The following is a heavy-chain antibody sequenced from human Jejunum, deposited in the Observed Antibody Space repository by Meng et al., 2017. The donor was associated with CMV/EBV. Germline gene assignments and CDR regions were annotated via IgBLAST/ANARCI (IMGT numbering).Heavy chain of an antibody. Sequence: EVQLLGAGGGLVQPGGSLRLSCAASGFTFNDMSWVRQAPGKGLEWVSAISATGRSTYYADSVKGRFTISRDNSKNTLFLQVSSLRAEDTAIYYCAKDDRGVQSNWGQGTLVTVSS. V-gene: IGHV3-23*01. J-gene: IGHJ4*02. D-gene: IGHD3-22*01. CDR2: ISATGRST. CDR1: GFTFND. CDR3: AKDDRGVQSN.